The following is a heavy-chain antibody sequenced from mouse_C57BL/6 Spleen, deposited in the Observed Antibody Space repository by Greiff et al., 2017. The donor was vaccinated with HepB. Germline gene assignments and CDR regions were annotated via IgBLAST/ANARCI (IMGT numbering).Heavy chain of an antibody. CDR1: GYTFTDYE. CDR2: IDPETGGT. V-gene: IGHV1-15*01. D-gene: IGHD6-1*01. J-gene: IGHJ3*01. CDR3: TPKASFAY. Sequence: QVQLKQSGAELVRPGASVTLSCKASGYTFTDYEMHWVKQTPVHGLEWIGAIDPETGGTAYNQKFKGKAILTADKSSSTAYMELRSLTSEDSAVYYCTPKASFAYWGQGTLVTVSA.